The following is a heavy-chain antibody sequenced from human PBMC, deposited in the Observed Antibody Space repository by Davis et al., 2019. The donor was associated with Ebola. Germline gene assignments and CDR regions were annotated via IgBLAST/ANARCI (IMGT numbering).Heavy chain of an antibody. J-gene: IGHJ4*02. CDR1: GYTFTGYY. D-gene: IGHD2-2*01. V-gene: IGHV1-2*02. CDR2: INPNSGGT. CDR3: ARLHRTSSRLDY. Sequence: ASVKVSCKASGYTFTGYYIHWVRQAPGQGLEWMGWINPNSGGTNYAQNFQGRVTMTRDTSISTAYMELTSLRSDDTAVYYCARLHRTSSRLDYWGQGTLVTVSS.